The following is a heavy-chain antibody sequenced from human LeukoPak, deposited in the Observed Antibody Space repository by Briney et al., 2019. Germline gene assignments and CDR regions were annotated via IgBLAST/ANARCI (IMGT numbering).Heavy chain of an antibody. Sequence: PSETLSLTCTVSGYSISSGYYWGWIRQPPGKGLEWIGSIYHSGSTYYNPSLKSRVTISVDTSKNQFSLKLSSVTAADTAVYYCARDRGGNSSGWFTFDYWGQGTLVTVSS. CDR1: GYSISSGYY. J-gene: IGHJ4*02. CDR3: ARDRGGNSSGWFTFDY. D-gene: IGHD6-19*01. V-gene: IGHV4-38-2*02. CDR2: IYHSGST.